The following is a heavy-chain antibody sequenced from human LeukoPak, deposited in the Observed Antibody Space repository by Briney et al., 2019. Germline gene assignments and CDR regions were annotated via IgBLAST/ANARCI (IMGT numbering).Heavy chain of an antibody. Sequence: GGSLRLSCAASGFTFSSYAMHWVRQAPGKGLEWVAVISYDGSNKYYADSVKGRFTISRDNSKNTLCLQMNSLRAEDTAVYYCARRQYYYDSSGYYGWFDPWGQGTLVPVSS. V-gene: IGHV3-30-3*01. CDR3: ARRQYYYDSSGYYGWFDP. CDR1: GFTFSSYA. J-gene: IGHJ5*02. CDR2: ISYDGSNK. D-gene: IGHD3-22*01.